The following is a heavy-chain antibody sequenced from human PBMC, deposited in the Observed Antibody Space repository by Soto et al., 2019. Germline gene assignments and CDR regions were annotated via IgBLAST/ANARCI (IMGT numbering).Heavy chain of an antibody. CDR1: GFSLSNARMG. Sequence: QVTLKESGPVLVKPTETLTLTCTVSGFSLSNARMGVSWIRQPPGKALEWLAHIFSNDEKSYSTSRKSRLTITKNTSKSQVVLTMTNMDPVDTATYYCARISRDYDILTCYSTLQTEWGQGTLVTVSS. D-gene: IGHD3-9*01. CDR2: IFSNDEK. V-gene: IGHV2-26*01. J-gene: IGHJ4*02. CDR3: ARISRDYDILTCYSTLQTE.